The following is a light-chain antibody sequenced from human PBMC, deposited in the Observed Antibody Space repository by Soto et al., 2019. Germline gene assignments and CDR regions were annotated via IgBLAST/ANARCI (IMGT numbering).Light chain of an antibody. J-gene: IGLJ1*01. Sequence: QSVLTQPASVSGSPGQSITISCTGTSSDVGSYNLVSWYQQHPGKAPKLMIYEGSKRPSGVSNRFSGSKSGNTASLTISGLQAEDEADYYCCSYAGXVFGTGTKVTVL. CDR3: CSYAGXV. CDR1: SSDVGSYNL. V-gene: IGLV2-23*01. CDR2: EGS.